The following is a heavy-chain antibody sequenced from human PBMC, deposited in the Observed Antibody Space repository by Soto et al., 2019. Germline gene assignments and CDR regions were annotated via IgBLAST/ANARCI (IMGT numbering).Heavy chain of an antibody. J-gene: IGHJ4*02. V-gene: IGHV2-5*02. D-gene: IGHD4-17*01. CDR3: AHPDYGQAFDY. CDR1: GFSLSTSGVG. CDR2: IYWDDDK. Sequence: QITLKESGPTLVKPTQTLTLTCTFSGFSLSTSGVGVGWIRQPPGKALEWLALIYWDDDKRYSPSLKRRLTITKDTSKNQVVLTMTNMDPVYTATYYWAHPDYGQAFDYWGQGTLVTGSS.